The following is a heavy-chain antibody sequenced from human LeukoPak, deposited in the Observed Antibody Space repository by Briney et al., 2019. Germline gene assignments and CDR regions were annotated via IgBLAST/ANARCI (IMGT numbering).Heavy chain of an antibody. CDR3: ARDLSLWFGELNIDY. V-gene: IGHV1-18*03. CDR1: GYTFTSYG. J-gene: IGHJ4*02. D-gene: IGHD3-10*01. Sequence: ASVKVSCKASGYTFTSYGISWVRQAPGQGLEWMGWISAYNGNTNYAQKLQGRVTMTTDTSTSTAYMELRSLRSDDMAVYYCARDLSLWFGELNIDYWGQGTLVTVSS. CDR2: ISAYNGNT.